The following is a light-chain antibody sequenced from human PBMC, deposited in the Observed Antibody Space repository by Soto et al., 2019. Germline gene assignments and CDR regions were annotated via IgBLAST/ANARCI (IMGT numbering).Light chain of an antibody. CDR1: TGAVTSDHY. Sequence: QTVVTQEPSLTVSPGGTVTLTCGSNTGAVTSDHYPYWFQQKPGQAPRTLIYDTNNEHSWTPARFSGSLLGGKAALTLSGAQPEDEADYYCLLSYRGVGVFGGGTKVTVL. CDR3: LLSYRGVGV. J-gene: IGLJ2*01. V-gene: IGLV7-46*01. CDR2: DTN.